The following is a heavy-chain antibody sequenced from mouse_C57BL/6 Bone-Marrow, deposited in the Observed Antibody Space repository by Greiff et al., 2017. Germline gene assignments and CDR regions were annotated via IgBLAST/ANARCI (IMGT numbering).Heavy chain of an antibody. CDR2: IRYDGSN. CDR3: ARERIYYYGSSYGYWYFDV. Sequence: EVQLVESGPGLVKPSQSLSLTCSVTGYSITSGYYWNWIRQFPGNKLEWMGYIRYDGSNNYNPSLKNRISITRDTSKNQFFLKLNSVTTEYTATYYCARERIYYYGSSYGYWYFDVWGTGTTGTVSS. CDR1: GYSITSGYY. J-gene: IGHJ1*03. D-gene: IGHD1-1*01. V-gene: IGHV3-6*01.